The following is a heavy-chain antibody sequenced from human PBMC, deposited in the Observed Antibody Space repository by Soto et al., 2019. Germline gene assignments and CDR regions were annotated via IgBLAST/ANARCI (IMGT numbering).Heavy chain of an antibody. CDR2: IYYSGST. Sequence: SETLSLTCSVSGGSVSSVDYYWSWIRQPPGKGLEWIGYIYYSGSTFYTPSLKNRVTISLDTSKNQFSLKLRSVTAADTAVYYCARVGLHDSTGYYDRFDYWGQGALVTVSS. D-gene: IGHD3-22*01. J-gene: IGHJ4*02. V-gene: IGHV4-30-4*01. CDR3: ARVGLHDSTGYYDRFDY. CDR1: GGSVSSVDYY.